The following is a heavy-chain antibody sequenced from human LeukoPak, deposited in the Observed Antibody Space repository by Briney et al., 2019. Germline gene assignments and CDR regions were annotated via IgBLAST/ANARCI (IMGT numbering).Heavy chain of an antibody. V-gene: IGHV3-23*01. D-gene: IGHD2-2*01. Sequence: QTGGSLRLSCAASGFTFSTYAMTWVRQAPGKGLEWVSAISGNGGSTYSADSVKGRFTISRDNSKNTLYLQMNSLTAEDTAVYYCARGPVVPSATYFFDYWGQGTLVVVSS. CDR2: ISGNGGST. CDR3: ARGPVVPSATYFFDY. CDR1: GFTFSTYA. J-gene: IGHJ4*02.